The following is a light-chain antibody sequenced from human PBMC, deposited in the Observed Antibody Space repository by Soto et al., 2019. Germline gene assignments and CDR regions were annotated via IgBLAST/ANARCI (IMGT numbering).Light chain of an antibody. V-gene: IGKV3-11*01. J-gene: IGKJ2*01. CDR3: LQRSTWYT. CDR1: QSVSRY. CDR2: DVS. Sequence: EIVLTQSPATLSLSPGERATLSCRASQSVSRYLAWYQQKPGQAPRLVIYDVSSRATGVPPRFSGSGSGTDFTLTISSLEPEDFAFYYCLQRSTWYTFGQGTKLEIK.